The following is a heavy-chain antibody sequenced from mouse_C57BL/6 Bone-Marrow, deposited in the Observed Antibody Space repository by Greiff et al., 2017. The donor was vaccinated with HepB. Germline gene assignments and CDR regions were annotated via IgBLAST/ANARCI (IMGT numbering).Heavy chain of an antibody. J-gene: IGHJ4*01. CDR3: AFYYGMDY. CDR2: INPGSGGT. Sequence: VQLQQSGAELVRPGTSVKVSCKASGYAFTNYLIEWVKQRPGQGLEWIGVINPGSGGTNYNEKFKGKATLTADKSSSTAYMQLSSLTSEDSAVYFCAFYYGMDYWGQGTSVTVSS. V-gene: IGHV1-54*01. CDR1: GYAFTNYL.